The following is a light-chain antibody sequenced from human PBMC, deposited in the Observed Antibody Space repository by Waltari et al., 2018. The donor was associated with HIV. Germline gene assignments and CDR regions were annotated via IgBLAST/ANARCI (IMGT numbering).Light chain of an antibody. CDR3: GTWDTSLSAWI. CDR1: SSNIATNY. J-gene: IGLJ1*01. V-gene: IGLV1-51*01. CDR2: DNH. Sequence: QSVLTQPPSVSATPGQKVTISCSGSSSNIATNYVSWYQHFPGTVPKFLIYDNHKRSSGIPDRFSGSKSGTSATLDISGLQTGDEAHYYCGTWDTSLSAWIFGTGTKVTVL.